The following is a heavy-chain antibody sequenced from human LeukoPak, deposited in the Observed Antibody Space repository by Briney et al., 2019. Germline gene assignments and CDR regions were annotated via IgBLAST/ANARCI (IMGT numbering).Heavy chain of an antibody. J-gene: IGHJ6*03. Sequence: PSETLSLTCTVSGGSISSGSYYWSWIRQPAGKGLEWIGRIYSSGSTNYNPSLKSRVTMSVDTSKNQFSLKLSSVTAADTAVYYCAREGSRLWSGYYYYYYMDVWGKGTTVTVSS. D-gene: IGHD3-3*01. CDR1: GGSISSGSYY. CDR3: AREGSRLWSGYYYYYYMDV. CDR2: IYSSGST. V-gene: IGHV4-61*02.